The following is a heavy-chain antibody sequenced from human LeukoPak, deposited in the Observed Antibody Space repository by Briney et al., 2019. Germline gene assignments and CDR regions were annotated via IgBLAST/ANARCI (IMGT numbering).Heavy chain of an antibody. V-gene: IGHV1-46*01. D-gene: IGHD5-18*01. CDR2: INPSGGST. CDR1: GYIFTSYF. J-gene: IGHJ5*02. CDR3: ARALPHRRLMDTTMEQHWFDP. Sequence: GASVKVSCKASGYIFTSYFMHWVRQAPGQGLEWMGLINPSGGSTRYAQKFQGRVTMTRDMSTSTVYMELSSLGSEDTAVYYCARALPHRRLMDTTMEQHWFDPWGQGTLVTVSS.